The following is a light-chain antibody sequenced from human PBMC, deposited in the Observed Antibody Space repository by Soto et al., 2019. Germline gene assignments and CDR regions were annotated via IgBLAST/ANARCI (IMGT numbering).Light chain of an antibody. J-gene: IGKJ4*01. CDR2: DAS. CDR3: QHPPTS. Sequence: ALAQSPVALSLSPGERATLSCRASQSVSTDLAWYQQKPGQAPRLLIYDASNRATGIPVRFAGSGSGTDFALTISSLEPEDFVLYYCQHPPTSFGGGTRWISN. V-gene: IGKV3-11*01. CDR1: QSVSTD.